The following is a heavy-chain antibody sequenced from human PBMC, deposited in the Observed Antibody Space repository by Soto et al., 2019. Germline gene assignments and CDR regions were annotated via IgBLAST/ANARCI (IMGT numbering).Heavy chain of an antibody. V-gene: IGHV3-53*01. CDR3: ARVVLVGATPDYFDH. D-gene: IGHD1-26*01. J-gene: IGHJ4*01. CDR2: LYSGGTT. CDR1: GFSVSRNF. Sequence: EVQLVESGGSFIQPGGSLRLSCAVSGFSVSRNFMSWIRQAPGEGLEWVSILYSGGTTYYTGSVEGRFTMSGDDSKNTVYLQMKSLRVEDTATFFCARVVLVGATPDYFDHWGQGSRVTVPS.